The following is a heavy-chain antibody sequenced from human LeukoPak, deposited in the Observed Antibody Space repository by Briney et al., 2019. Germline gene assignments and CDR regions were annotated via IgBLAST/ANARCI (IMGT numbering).Heavy chain of an antibody. CDR2: ISYDGRNK. J-gene: IGHJ4*02. Sequence: GGSLRLSCAASGFSFSSYGMHWVRQAPGKGLEWVAVISYDGRNKYYADSVKGRFTISRDTSKDTLYLQMNSLRAEDTAVYYCASEDGHNPNLGFDYWGQGTLVTVSS. D-gene: IGHD5-24*01. V-gene: IGHV3-30*03. CDR1: GFSFSSYG. CDR3: ASEDGHNPNLGFDY.